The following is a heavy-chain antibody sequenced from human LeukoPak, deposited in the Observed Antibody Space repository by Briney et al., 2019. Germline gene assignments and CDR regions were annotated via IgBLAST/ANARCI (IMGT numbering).Heavy chain of an antibody. J-gene: IGHJ4*02. Sequence: SETLSLTCTVSGGSIASYYWSWIRQPAGKGLEWIGRLSTRGNTDYNPSLKSRVTLSADTSNNQFSLKLTSVTAADTAVYYCASDSFYDSGGYFYYWGQGTLVTVSS. D-gene: IGHD3-22*01. CDR2: LSTRGNT. CDR3: ASDSFYDSGGYFYY. V-gene: IGHV4-4*07. CDR1: GGSIASYY.